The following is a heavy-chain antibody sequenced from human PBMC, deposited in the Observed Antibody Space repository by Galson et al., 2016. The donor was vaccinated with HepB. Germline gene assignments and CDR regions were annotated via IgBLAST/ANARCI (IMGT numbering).Heavy chain of an antibody. CDR2: VDPGDYET. D-gene: IGHD6-19*01. CDR3: TRHFHSGRWLVRSMDA. J-gene: IGHJ5*02. Sequence: QSGAEVKKPGESLKISCKDYGNNFSKYWIGWVRQMPGKGLEWMGMVDPGDYETRYSPSFEGQVTISVDRSITTTFLQWNSLQSSDTAIYYCTRHFHSGRWLVRSMDAWGQGTLVIVSS. CDR1: GNNFSKYW. V-gene: IGHV5-51*01.